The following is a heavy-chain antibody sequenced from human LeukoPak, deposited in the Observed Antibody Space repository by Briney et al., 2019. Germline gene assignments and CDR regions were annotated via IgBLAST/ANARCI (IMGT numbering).Heavy chain of an antibody. CDR1: GYTFTRHH. D-gene: IGHD3-3*01. CDR3: AREAIFGVVREYYFDY. J-gene: IGHJ4*02. V-gene: IGHV1-46*01. Sequence: ASVKVSCKTSGYTFTRHHIHWERQAPGQGLEWMGVINPSGGTTTYAQNFQGRVTMTRDTSTITVYMELSSLRSDDTAVYYCAREAIFGVVREYYFDYWGQGTLVTVS. CDR2: INPSGGTT.